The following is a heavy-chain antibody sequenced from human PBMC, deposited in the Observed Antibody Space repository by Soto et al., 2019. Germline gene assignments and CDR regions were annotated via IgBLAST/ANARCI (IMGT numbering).Heavy chain of an antibody. CDR3: ASTGMYYDFWSGYYDRGYGMDA. CDR1: GGSISSSSYY. J-gene: IGHJ6*02. D-gene: IGHD3-3*01. CDR2: IYYNEST. V-gene: IGHV4-39*01. Sequence: PSETLSLTCTVSGGSISSSSYYWGWIRQPPGKGLEWIGNIYYNESTYYKPSLKSRVTISVDTSKNQFSLKLSSVTAADTAVYYCASTGMYYDFWSGYYDRGYGMDAWCQGNTVT.